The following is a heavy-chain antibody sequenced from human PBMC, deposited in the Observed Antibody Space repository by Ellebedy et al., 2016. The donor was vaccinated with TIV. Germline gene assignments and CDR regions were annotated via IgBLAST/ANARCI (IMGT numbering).Heavy chain of an antibody. D-gene: IGHD3-10*01. CDR3: ARDGSGSYNWFDP. J-gene: IGHJ5*02. Sequence: AASVKVSCKASGYTFTNYGIGWMRQAPGQGLEWMGWISAHSGHTNYGKKVQGRVTMTTDTSANTAYMELSRLRFDDTAVYYCARDGSGSYNWFDPWGQGTLVTVSS. CDR2: ISAHSGHT. CDR1: GYTFTNYG. V-gene: IGHV1-18*04.